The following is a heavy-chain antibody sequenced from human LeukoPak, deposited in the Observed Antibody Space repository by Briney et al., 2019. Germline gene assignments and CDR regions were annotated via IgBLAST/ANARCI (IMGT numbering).Heavy chain of an antibody. CDR2: ISGSGGST. CDR3: AKEVVVVITTPTEAGFDY. Sequence: GGSLRLSCAASGFTFSSYAMSWVLQAPGKGLEWVSAISGSGGSTYYADSVKGRFTISRDNSKNTLYLQMNSLRAEDTAVYYCAKEVVVVITTPTEAGFDYWGQGTLVTVSS. V-gene: IGHV3-23*01. J-gene: IGHJ4*02. D-gene: IGHD3-22*01. CDR1: GFTFSSYA.